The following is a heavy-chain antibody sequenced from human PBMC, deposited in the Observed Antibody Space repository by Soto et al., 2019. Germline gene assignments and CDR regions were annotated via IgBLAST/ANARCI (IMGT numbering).Heavy chain of an antibody. D-gene: IGHD1-26*01. J-gene: IGHJ4*02. CDR2: VFWNVFST. Sequence: GGSLRLSCAASGFTFDDYGMSWARQAPGKGLDLFSVVFWNVFSTGYADSVKCRFTISRDNVKNSLYLQMNILRAEDTAFYYCVRGASLNFDYWGQGTLVTVSS. V-gene: IGHV3-20*04. CDR1: GFTFDDYG. CDR3: VRGASLNFDY.